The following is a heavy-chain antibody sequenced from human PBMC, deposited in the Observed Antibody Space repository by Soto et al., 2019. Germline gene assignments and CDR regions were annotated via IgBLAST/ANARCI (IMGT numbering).Heavy chain of an antibody. V-gene: IGHV4-59*01. CDR1: GGSISSSY. Sequence: QVQLQESGPGLVKPSETLSLTCTVSGGSISSSYWSWIRQPPGKGLEWIGPIYYSGRANYNPSLRCRVTISVDTSRNQFSLKLRSVSAADTAVYYCARNTNYFDYWGQGTLVTVSS. CDR3: ARNTNYFDY. D-gene: IGHD1-26*01. CDR2: IYYSGRA. J-gene: IGHJ4*02.